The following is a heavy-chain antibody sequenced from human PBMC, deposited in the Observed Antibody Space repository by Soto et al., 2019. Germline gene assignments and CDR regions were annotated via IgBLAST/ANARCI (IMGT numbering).Heavy chain of an antibody. CDR1: GASIGSSSSF. D-gene: IGHD4-17*01. CDR3: AAPTTVTSKSDY. CDR2: IYYNGNT. Sequence: SETLSLTCTVSGASIGSSSSFWAWIRQPPGKGLEWIATIYYNGNTYYNPSLKSRVTISLDTSKNQFSLQLSSVTAADTAVYYCAAPTTVTSKSDYWGQGTLVTVSS. V-gene: IGHV4-39*01. J-gene: IGHJ4*02.